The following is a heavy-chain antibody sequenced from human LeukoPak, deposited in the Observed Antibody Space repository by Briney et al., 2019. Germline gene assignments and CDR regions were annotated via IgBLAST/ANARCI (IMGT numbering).Heavy chain of an antibody. CDR2: IWYDGSNK. V-gene: IGHV3-33*01. Sequence: GRSLRLSCAASGFTFSNYGMYWVRQAPGKGLEWVAVIWYDGSNKYYADSVKGRFTISRDNSKNTLYLQMNSLRAEDTAVYYCARGKRPYYYGSSVARGMDVWGQGTTVTVSS. J-gene: IGHJ6*02. CDR1: GFTFSNYG. CDR3: ARGKRPYYYGSSVARGMDV. D-gene: IGHD3-22*01.